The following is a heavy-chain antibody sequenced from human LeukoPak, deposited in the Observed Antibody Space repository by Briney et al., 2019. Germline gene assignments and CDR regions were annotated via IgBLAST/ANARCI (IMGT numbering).Heavy chain of an antibody. CDR1: GGTFSSYA. V-gene: IGHV1-69*05. CDR3: ARGGYSSSWYWFDP. CDR2: IIPIFGTA. D-gene: IGHD6-13*01. J-gene: IGHJ5*02. Sequence: EASVKVSCKASGGTFSSYAISWVRQAPGQGLEWMGRIIPIFGTANYAQKFQGRVTITTDESTSTAYMELSSLRSEDTAVYYCARGGYSSSWYWFDPWGQGTLVTVSS.